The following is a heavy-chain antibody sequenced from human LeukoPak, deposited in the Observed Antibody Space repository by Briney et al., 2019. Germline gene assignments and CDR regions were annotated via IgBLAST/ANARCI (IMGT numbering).Heavy chain of an antibody. CDR1: GFTFSSYG. Sequence: GGSLRLSCAASGFTFSSYGMHWVRQAPGKGLEWVAFIRYDRNNKSYADSVKGRFTISRDNSKNTLYLQMNSLRPEDTAVYYCAKDRLIVPGASSLDYWGQGTLVTVSS. CDR2: IRYDRNNK. CDR3: AKDRLIVPGASSLDY. V-gene: IGHV3-30*02. J-gene: IGHJ4*02. D-gene: IGHD2-2*01.